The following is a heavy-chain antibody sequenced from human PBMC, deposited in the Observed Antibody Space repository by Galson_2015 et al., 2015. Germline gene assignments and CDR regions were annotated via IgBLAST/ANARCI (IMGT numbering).Heavy chain of an antibody. CDR3: ARVPFLATSYYYYYMDV. V-gene: IGHV3-21*01. CDR2: INSSSNYM. CDR1: GFTFSDYN. Sequence: SLRLSCAASGFTFSDYNMNWVRQAPGKGLEWVSSINSSSNYMYYADTVNGRFTISRDNAKNSLYLQMNSLRAEDTAVYYCARVPFLATSYYYYYMDVWGKGTTVAVSS. J-gene: IGHJ6*03. D-gene: IGHD1-26*01.